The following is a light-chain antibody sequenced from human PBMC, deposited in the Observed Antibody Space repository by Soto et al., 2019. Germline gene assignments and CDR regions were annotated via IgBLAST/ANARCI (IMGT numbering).Light chain of an antibody. CDR1: QSISSY. V-gene: IGKV1-39*01. Sequence: DIQMTQSPSSLSASVGDRVTITCRASQSISSYLNWYQQKPGKAPKLLIYAASRLQSGVPSRFSGSGSGTDFTLSISSLQPEEFAAYYCQQSYSTPWTFGQGTKLEIK. CDR2: AAS. J-gene: IGKJ2*01. CDR3: QQSYSTPWT.